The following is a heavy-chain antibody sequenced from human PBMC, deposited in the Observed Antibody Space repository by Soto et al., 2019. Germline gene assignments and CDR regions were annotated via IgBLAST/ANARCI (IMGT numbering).Heavy chain of an antibody. D-gene: IGHD3-16*02. CDR1: GFTFSSYV. J-gene: IGHJ4*02. CDR3: ANGQAGFGYTVDY. Sequence: GGSLRLSCTASGFTFSSYVMTWVRQAPGKGLEWVSFISGSGGSTHYADAVKARFTISRDNSKNTLYLQMNSLRDEDTALYYCANGQAGFGYTVDYWGQGTLVTVSS. V-gene: IGHV3-23*01. CDR2: ISGSGGST.